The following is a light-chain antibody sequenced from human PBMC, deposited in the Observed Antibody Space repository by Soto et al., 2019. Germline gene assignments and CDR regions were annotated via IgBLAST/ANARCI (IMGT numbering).Light chain of an antibody. CDR1: QSVRSS. CDR3: QQYNNWWT. V-gene: IGKV3-15*01. Sequence: IVLTQSPATLSLSPGERATLSCRASQSVRSSLAWYQQKPGQAPRLLIYGASTRATGIPARFSGSGSGTEFTLTINSMKSEDFAVYYCQQYNNWWTFGQGTKVDIK. J-gene: IGKJ1*01. CDR2: GAS.